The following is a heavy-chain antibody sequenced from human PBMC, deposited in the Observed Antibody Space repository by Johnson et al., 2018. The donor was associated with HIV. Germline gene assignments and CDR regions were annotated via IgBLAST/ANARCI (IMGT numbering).Heavy chain of an antibody. J-gene: IGHJ3*02. CDR2: ISGSGGST. D-gene: IGHD6-6*01. CDR3: ANFRYSSSPDAFDI. CDR1: GFTFDDYA. Sequence: VQLVESGGGLVQPGRSLRLSCAASGFTFDDYAMHWVRQAPGKGLEWVSAISGSGGSTYYADSVKGRFTISRDNSRNTLYLQMNSLRAEDTAVYYCANFRYSSSPDAFDIWGQGTMVTVSS. V-gene: IGHV3-23*04.